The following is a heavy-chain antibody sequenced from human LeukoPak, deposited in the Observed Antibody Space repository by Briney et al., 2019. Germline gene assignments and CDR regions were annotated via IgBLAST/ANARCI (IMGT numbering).Heavy chain of an antibody. D-gene: IGHD3-3*01. Sequence: SVKVSCKASGGTFSSYAISWVRQAPGQGLEWMGGIIPISGTANYAQKFQGRVTITADESTSTAYMELSSLRSEDTAVYYCARVVLYYDFWSGYYFEWFDPWGQGTLVTVSS. V-gene: IGHV1-69*13. J-gene: IGHJ5*02. CDR3: ARVVLYYDFWSGYYFEWFDP. CDR2: IIPISGTA. CDR1: GGTFSSYA.